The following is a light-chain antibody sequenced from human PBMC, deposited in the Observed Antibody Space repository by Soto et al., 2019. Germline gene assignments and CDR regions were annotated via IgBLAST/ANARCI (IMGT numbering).Light chain of an antibody. V-gene: IGLV1-44*01. CDR3: AACDDRLNGLVV. J-gene: IGLJ2*01. CDR2: SNN. CDR1: SSNIGSNT. Sequence: QSVLTQPPSASGTPGQRVTISCSGSSSNIGSNTVNWYQQLPGTAPKLLIYSNNQRPSAVPDRFSGSKSVTSASLSISGLQSEDEADYDCAACDDRLNGLVVFGGGTQLTVL.